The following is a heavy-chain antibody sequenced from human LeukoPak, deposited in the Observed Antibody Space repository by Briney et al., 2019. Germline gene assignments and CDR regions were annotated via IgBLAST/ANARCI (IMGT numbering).Heavy chain of an antibody. CDR3: AKDRLAARRDDAFDI. CDR2: IRYDGSNK. Sequence: PGGSLRLSCAASGFTFGIYGMHWVRQAPGKGLEWVAFIRYDGSNKYYADSVKGRFTISRDNSKNTLYLQMNSLRAEDTAVYYCAKDRLAARRDDAFDIWGQGTMVTVSS. J-gene: IGHJ3*02. CDR1: GFTFGIYG. D-gene: IGHD6-6*01. V-gene: IGHV3-30*02.